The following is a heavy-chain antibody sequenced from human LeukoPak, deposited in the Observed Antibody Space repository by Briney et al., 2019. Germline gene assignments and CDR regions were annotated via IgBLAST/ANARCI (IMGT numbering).Heavy chain of an antibody. V-gene: IGHV3-23*01. CDR3: AKRDNSGWYSLDY. CDR1: GFTFSTYA. J-gene: IGHJ4*02. CDR2: ISASGFST. Sequence: GGSLRLSCAASGFTFSTYAMSWVRQAPGEGLEWVSSISASGFSTYYADSVKGRFTLSRDNSKNTLYLQMNSLSAEDTAMYFCAKRDNSGWYSLDYWGQGTLVTVSS. D-gene: IGHD6-19*01.